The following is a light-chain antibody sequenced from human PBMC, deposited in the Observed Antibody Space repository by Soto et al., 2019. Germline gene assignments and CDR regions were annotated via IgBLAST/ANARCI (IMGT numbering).Light chain of an antibody. Sequence: SVLTQPPSASGTPGQRVTISCSGSSSNIGSNYVCWYQQLPGTAPKLLIYRNNQRPSGVPDRFSGSKSGTSASLAISGLRSEDEADYYCAAWDDSLKVFGTGTKVTVL. CDR2: RNN. V-gene: IGLV1-47*01. CDR1: SSNIGSNY. J-gene: IGLJ1*01. CDR3: AAWDDSLKV.